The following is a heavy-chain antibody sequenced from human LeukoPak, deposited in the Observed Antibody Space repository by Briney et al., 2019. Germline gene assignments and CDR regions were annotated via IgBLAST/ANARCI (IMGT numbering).Heavy chain of an antibody. CDR1: GGSISNYY. Sequence: PSETLSLTCTVSGGSISNYYRSWIRQPPGKALEWIGYIYYTGSTNNNPSLKSRVTISVDTSKNQFSLKLSSVTAADTAVYYCARDGGNGRFDYWGQGTLVTVSS. CDR3: ARDGGNGRFDY. D-gene: IGHD4-23*01. V-gene: IGHV4-59*01. CDR2: IYYTGST. J-gene: IGHJ4*02.